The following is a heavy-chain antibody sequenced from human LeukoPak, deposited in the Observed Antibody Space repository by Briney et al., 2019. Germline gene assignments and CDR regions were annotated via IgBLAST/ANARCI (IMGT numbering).Heavy chain of an antibody. D-gene: IGHD1-7*01. Sequence: ASVKVSCKASEGTFSSYAISWVRQAPGQGLEWMGIINPSGGSTSYAQKFQGRVTMTRDTSTSTVYMELSSLRSGDTAVYYCARGTDDAFDIWGQGTMVTVSS. CDR1: EGTFSSYA. V-gene: IGHV1-46*01. CDR3: ARGTDDAFDI. CDR2: INPSGGST. J-gene: IGHJ3*02.